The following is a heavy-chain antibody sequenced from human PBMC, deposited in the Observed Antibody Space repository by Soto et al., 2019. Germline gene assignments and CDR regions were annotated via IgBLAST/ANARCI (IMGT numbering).Heavy chain of an antibody. V-gene: IGHV1-3*01. CDR3: ARETTVVFEP. CDR2: MNAGNGNT. D-gene: IGHD4-17*01. Sequence: ASLKVSCNTSGCTFTSSAIHCVRQAPGQRLEWMGWMNAGNGNTKYSQKFLGRVTITRDTSASTAYMELSSLTSEDTAVYYCARETTVVFEPWGQGTLVTVSS. CDR1: GCTFTSSA. J-gene: IGHJ5*02.